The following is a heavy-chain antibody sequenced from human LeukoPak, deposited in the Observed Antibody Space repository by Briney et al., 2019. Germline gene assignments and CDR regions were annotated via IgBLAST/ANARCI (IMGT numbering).Heavy chain of an antibody. Sequence: SETLSLTCNVSGASINTFYWTWIRQPAGRGLEWLGRVYTTETTNYNPSFRGRLTMSLDTSKNQVSLELTSVTAADTAIYYCARDRSRGGFFDLWGRGTLVTVSS. D-gene: IGHD3-16*01. CDR3: ARDRSRGGFFDL. J-gene: IGHJ2*01. CDR1: GASINTFY. V-gene: IGHV4-4*07. CDR2: VYTTETT.